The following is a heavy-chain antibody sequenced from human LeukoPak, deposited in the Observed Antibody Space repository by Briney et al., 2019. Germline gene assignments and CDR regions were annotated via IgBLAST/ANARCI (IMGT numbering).Heavy chain of an antibody. Sequence: SETLSLTCTVSSGSIRSYYWSWIRQPAGKGLEWIGRIYTSGSTNYNPSLKSRVTMSVDTSKNQFSLKLSSVTAADTAVYYCARGDDSSGYHYWGQGTLVTVSS. J-gene: IGHJ4*02. CDR2: IYTSGST. V-gene: IGHV4-4*07. D-gene: IGHD3-22*01. CDR1: SGSIRSYY. CDR3: ARGDDSSGYHY.